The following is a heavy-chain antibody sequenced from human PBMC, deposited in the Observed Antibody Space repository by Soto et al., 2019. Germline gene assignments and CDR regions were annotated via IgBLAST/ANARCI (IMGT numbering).Heavy chain of an antibody. Sequence: QVQLVESGGGVVQPGRSLRLSCAASGFTFSSYGMHWVRQAPGKGLEWVAVIAYDGNNKYYEDSVKGRFTISRDNSKNTLYLQMNSLRDEDTAVYYCAKEASASGYSSFDYWGQGTLVTVSS. CDR3: AKEASASGYSSFDY. V-gene: IGHV3-30*18. CDR1: GFTFSSYG. CDR2: IAYDGNNK. D-gene: IGHD5-18*01. J-gene: IGHJ4*02.